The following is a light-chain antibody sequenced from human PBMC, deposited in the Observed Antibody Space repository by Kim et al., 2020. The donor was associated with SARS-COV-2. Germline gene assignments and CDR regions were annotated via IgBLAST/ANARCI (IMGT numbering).Light chain of an antibody. CDR3: GTWDDSLWIEV. CDR1: YSNFAKNY. V-gene: IGLV1-51*01. J-gene: IGLJ3*02. Sequence: QSVLTQPPSVSAATGQKVTISCSGRYSNFAKNYVSWYQQFPGTAPRLLIYDTNKRPSGIPDRFSGSKSGASATLTITGLQTGDEADYYCGTWDDSLWIEVFGGGTQLTVL. CDR2: DTN.